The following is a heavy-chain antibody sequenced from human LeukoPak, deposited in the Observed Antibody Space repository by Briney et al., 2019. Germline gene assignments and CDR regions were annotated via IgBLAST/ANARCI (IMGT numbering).Heavy chain of an antibody. Sequence: QSGGSLRLSCAASGFTFSSYWMSWVRQAPGKGLEWVANIKQDGSEKYYVDFVKGRFTISRDNAKNSLYLQMNSLRAEDTAVYYCARDLGYSYEGYFDYWGQGTLVTVSS. CDR3: ARDLGYSYEGYFDY. D-gene: IGHD5-18*01. J-gene: IGHJ4*02. CDR2: IKQDGSEK. V-gene: IGHV3-7*01. CDR1: GFTFSSYW.